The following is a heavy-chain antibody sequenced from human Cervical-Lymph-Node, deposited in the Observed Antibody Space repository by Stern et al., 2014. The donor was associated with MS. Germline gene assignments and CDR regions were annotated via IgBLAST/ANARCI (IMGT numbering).Heavy chain of an antibody. CDR3: AKHACTGAACPFDL. CDR2: VYYSGAT. CDR1: GDSISSYTHY. Sequence: QLQLQESGPGLVKPSETLSLTCAVSGDSISSYTHYWAWIRQPPGKGLEWIGSVYYSGATYYNPALKSPVTIPGDTSKNHFPLGLNSVTAADTAVYYCAKHACTGAACPFDLWGQGTLVTVSS. V-gene: IGHV4-39*01. J-gene: IGHJ4*02. D-gene: IGHD2-8*02.